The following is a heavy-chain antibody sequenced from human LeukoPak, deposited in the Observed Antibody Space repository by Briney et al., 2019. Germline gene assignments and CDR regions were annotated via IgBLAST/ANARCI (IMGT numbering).Heavy chain of an antibody. Sequence: ASVKVSGKVSGYTFTSYYMHWVRQAPGQGLEWMGIINPSGGSTSYAQKFQGRVTMTRDMSTSTVYMELSGLRSEDTAVYYCARDGVLRFLEWLPTTNYYYYYMDVWGKGTTVTVSS. J-gene: IGHJ6*03. CDR3: ARDGVLRFLEWLPTTNYYYYYMDV. V-gene: IGHV1-46*01. CDR1: GYTFTSYY. CDR2: INPSGGST. D-gene: IGHD3-3*01.